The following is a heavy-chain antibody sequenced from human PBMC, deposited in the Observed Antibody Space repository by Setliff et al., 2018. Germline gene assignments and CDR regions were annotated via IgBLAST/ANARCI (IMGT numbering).Heavy chain of an antibody. CDR2: IIPFLGIA. CDR1: GGTFSSYA. V-gene: IGHV1-69*10. D-gene: IGHD6-13*01. Sequence: GASVKVSCKASGGTFSSYAISWVRQAPGQGLEWMGGIIPFLGIANYAQKFQGRVTLTADESTSTAYMELSSLRSEDTAVYYCARDGVYSSSRGLFDYWGQGTLVTVSS. J-gene: IGHJ4*02. CDR3: ARDGVYSSSRGLFDY.